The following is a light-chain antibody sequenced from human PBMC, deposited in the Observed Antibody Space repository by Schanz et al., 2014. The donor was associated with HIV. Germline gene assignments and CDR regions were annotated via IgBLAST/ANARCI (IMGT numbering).Light chain of an antibody. V-gene: IGLV2-23*02. Sequence: QSALTQPASVSGSPGQSITISCTGVSSDVGSDNYVSWYQQNPGRTPKLIIYDVSNRPSGISNRFSGSKSGNTASLTISGLQAEDEADYYCSSYAGTTTHWVFGGGTKLTVL. CDR1: SSDVGSDNY. CDR2: DVS. CDR3: SSYAGTTTHWV. J-gene: IGLJ3*02.